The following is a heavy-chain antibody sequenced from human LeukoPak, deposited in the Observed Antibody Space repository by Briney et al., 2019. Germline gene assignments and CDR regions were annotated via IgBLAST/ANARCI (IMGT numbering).Heavy chain of an antibody. Sequence: GRSLRLSCAASGFTFSSYGMHWVRQAPGKGLEWVAVISYDGSNKYYADSVKGRFTISRDNSKNTLYLQMNSPRAEDTAVYYCAKDNRYFDWLSSGYYFDYWGQGTLVTVSS. J-gene: IGHJ4*02. D-gene: IGHD3-9*01. V-gene: IGHV3-30*18. CDR3: AKDNRYFDWLSSGYYFDY. CDR2: ISYDGSNK. CDR1: GFTFSSYG.